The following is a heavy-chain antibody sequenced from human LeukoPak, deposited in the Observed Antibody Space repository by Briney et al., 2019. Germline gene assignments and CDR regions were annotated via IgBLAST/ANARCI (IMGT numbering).Heavy chain of an antibody. D-gene: IGHD1-7*01. CDR1: GYTLTELS. J-gene: IGHJ4*02. CDR2: IIPIFGTA. Sequence: SVKVSCKVSGYTLTELSMHWVRQAPGQGLEWMGGIIPIFGTANYAQKFQGRVTITADESTSTAYMELSSLRSEDTAVYYCARAGQNWNYVNASPNPLVWGQGTLVTVSS. CDR3: ARAGQNWNYVNASPNPLV. V-gene: IGHV1-69*13.